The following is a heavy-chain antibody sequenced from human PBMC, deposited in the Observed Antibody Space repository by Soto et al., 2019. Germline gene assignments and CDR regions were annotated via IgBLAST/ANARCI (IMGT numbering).Heavy chain of an antibody. V-gene: IGHV3-23*01. Sequence: EVKLLESGGGLVQPGGSLRLSCAASGFKSSFCARNWVRQAPGKGLEWVSSIRGSGGDTYYADSVKGRFTISSDNPKNTVYQKLNSLRVENTAVYYCVKGQSVSYYYFDYWGEGSLVNVSS. D-gene: IGHD2-8*01. J-gene: IGHJ4*02. CDR3: VKGQSVSYYYFDY. CDR1: GFKSSFCA. CDR2: IRGSGGDT.